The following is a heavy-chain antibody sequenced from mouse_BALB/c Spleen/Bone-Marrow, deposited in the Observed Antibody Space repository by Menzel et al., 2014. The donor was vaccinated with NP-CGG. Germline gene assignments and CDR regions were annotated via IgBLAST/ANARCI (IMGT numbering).Heavy chain of an antibody. CDR2: IIAGGSYT. J-gene: IGHJ1*01. CDR3: AKYSYNYGSSYWYFYF. CDR1: GFTFSDYY. Sequence: EVQLEESGGGLVKPGGSLKLSCAASGFTFSDYYMYWVRQTPEKGLEWVATIIAGGSYTYYPDSVKEQFTISRDNAKNSLYLQMTRLKSEDTAMYYCAKYSYNYGSSYWYFYFWGAATTATVSS. V-gene: IGHV5-4*02. D-gene: IGHD1-1*01.